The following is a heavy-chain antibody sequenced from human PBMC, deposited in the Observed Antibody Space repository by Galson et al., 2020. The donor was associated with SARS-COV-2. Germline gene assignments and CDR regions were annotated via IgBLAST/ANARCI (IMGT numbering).Heavy chain of an antibody. J-gene: IGHJ4*02. CDR1: GFTVSSNY. Sequence: GESLKISCAASGFTVSSNYMSWVRQAPGKGLEWVSVIYSGGSTYYADSVMGRFTISRDNSKNTLYLQMNSLRAEDTAVYYCARALGYYYAYFDYWGQGTLVTVSS. D-gene: IGHD3-22*01. CDR3: ARALGYYYAYFDY. V-gene: IGHV3-53*01. CDR2: IYSGGST.